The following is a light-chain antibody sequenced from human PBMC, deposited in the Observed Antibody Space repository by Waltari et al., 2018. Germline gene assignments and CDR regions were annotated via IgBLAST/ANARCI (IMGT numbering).Light chain of an antibody. V-gene: IGLV2-14*03. CDR3: SSYISSPPHVV. CDR2: DVF. J-gene: IGLJ2*01. CDR1: TSDSGGAKC. Sequence: QCALTYHLSETGCRGQSISTSCIGFTSDSGGAKCVSWYQHHPGKAHKLLIYDVFNRPSGVSNRFSGSKSGNAASLAISGLQVEDEAVYYCSSYISSPPHVVFGEGTKLTVL.